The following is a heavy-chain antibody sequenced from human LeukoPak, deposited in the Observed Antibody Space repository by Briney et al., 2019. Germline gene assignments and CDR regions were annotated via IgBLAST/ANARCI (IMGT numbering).Heavy chain of an antibody. CDR2: VSGSGGTT. Sequence: GGTLRLSCVASRFTFSTYGMSWVRQAPGKGLEWVSGVSGSGGTTYYADSVKGRFTISRDNSKNTLYLQMNSLRAEDTAVYYCAKDSFYGDYVDYFDYWGQGTLVTVSS. CDR1: RFTFSTYG. D-gene: IGHD4-17*01. CDR3: AKDSFYGDYVDYFDY. V-gene: IGHV3-23*01. J-gene: IGHJ4*02.